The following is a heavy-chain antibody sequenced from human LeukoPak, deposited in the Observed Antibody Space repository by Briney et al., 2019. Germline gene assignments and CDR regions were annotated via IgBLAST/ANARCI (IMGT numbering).Heavy chain of an antibody. J-gene: IGHJ4*02. CDR2: IKQDGSEK. D-gene: IGHD6-13*01. CDR3: ARGTIAAAGYYYFDY. Sequence: PGGSPRLSCAASGFTFSSYWMSWVRQAPGKGLERVANIKQDGSEKYYVDSVKGRFTISRDNAKNSLYLQMNSLRAEDTAVYYCARGTIAAAGYYYFDYWGQGTQVTVSS. V-gene: IGHV3-7*04. CDR1: GFTFSSYW.